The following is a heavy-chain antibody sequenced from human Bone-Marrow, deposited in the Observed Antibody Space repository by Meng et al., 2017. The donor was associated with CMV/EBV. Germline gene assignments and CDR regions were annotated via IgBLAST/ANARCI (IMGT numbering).Heavy chain of an antibody. CDR1: GGSFSGYY. V-gene: IGHV4-34*01. J-gene: IGHJ4*02. CDR3: ARGRLDY. CDR2: INHSGST. Sequence: SETLSLTCAVYGGSFSGYYWSWIRQPPGKGLEWIGEINHSGSTNYNPSLKSRVTISVDTSKNQFSLKLSSVTAADTAVYYCARGRLDYWGQGTRVTVSS.